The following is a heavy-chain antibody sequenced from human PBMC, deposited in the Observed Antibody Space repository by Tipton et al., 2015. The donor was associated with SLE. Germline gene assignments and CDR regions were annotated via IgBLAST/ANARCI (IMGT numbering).Heavy chain of an antibody. V-gene: IGHV5-10-1*01. J-gene: IGHJ5*02. CDR3: ARQSGSSSRYNWFDP. CDR1: GYSFTSYW. CDR2: IDPSDSYT. Sequence: QSGAEVKKPGESLRISCKGSGYSFTSYWISWVRQMPGKGLEWMGRIDPSDSYTNYSPSFQGHVTISADKSISTAYLQWSSLKASDTAMYYCARQSGSSSRYNWFDPWGQGTLVTVSS. D-gene: IGHD6-6*01.